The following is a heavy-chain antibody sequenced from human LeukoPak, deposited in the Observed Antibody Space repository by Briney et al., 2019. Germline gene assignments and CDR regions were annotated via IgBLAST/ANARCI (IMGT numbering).Heavy chain of an antibody. CDR3: ARVVAPRIVVVTNRTGGWYFDL. J-gene: IGHJ2*01. CDR1: GGSFSGYY. D-gene: IGHD2-21*02. Sequence: PSETLSLTCAVYGGSFSGYYWSWIRQPPGKGLEWIGEINHSGSTNYNPSLKSRVTISVDTSKNQFSLKLSSVTAADTAVYYCARVVAPRIVVVTNRTGGWYFDLWGRGTPVTVSS. V-gene: IGHV4-34*01. CDR2: INHSGST.